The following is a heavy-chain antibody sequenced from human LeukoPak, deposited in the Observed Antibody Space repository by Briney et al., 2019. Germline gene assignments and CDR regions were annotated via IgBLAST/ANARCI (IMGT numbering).Heavy chain of an antibody. J-gene: IGHJ4*02. V-gene: IGHV3-21*01. CDR2: ISSSSSYI. D-gene: IGHD2-15*01. CDR3: ARDPLDCSGGSCYSSCDY. Sequence: GGSRRLSCAASGFTFSSYSMNWVRQAPGKGLGWVSSISSSSSYIYYADSVKGRFTISRDNAKNSLYLQMNSLRAEDTAVYYCARDPLDCSGGSCYSSCDYWGQGTLVTVSS. CDR1: GFTFSSYS.